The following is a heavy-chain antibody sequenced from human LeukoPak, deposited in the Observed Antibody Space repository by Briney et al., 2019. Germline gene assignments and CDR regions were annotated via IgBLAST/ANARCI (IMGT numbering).Heavy chain of an antibody. J-gene: IGHJ5*02. V-gene: IGHV3-33*01. Sequence: PGGALRLSCAASGFIFTRYAIHWVRQAPGKGLEWVAVMWHVGSNEYYADSVRGRFTISRDDSANTVYLQMSSLRADDTAIYYCARDRTYSSTAGLWNSFNLWGRGTLVTVSS. CDR3: ARDRTYSSTAGLWNSFNL. D-gene: IGHD2-2*01. CDR1: GFIFTRYA. CDR2: MWHVGSNE.